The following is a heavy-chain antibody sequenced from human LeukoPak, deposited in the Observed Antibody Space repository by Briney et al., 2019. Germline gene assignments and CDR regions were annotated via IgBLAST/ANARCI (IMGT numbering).Heavy chain of an antibody. CDR2: IIPIFGTA. J-gene: IGHJ4*02. V-gene: IGHV1-69*13. D-gene: IGHD5-12*01. CDR3: ARDIRSGYSGYDEGSV. Sequence: SVKVSCKASGGTFSSYAISWVRQAPGQGLEWMGGIIPIFGTANYAQKFQGRVTITADESTSTAYMELSSLRSEDTAVYYCARDIRSGYSGYDEGSVWGQGTLVAVSS. CDR1: GGTFSSYA.